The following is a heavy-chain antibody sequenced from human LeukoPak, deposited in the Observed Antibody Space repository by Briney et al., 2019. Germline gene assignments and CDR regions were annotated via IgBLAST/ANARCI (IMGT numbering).Heavy chain of an antibody. J-gene: IGHJ5*02. D-gene: IGHD2-15*01. CDR3: AKEGCSGGSCYNWFDP. CDR1: GFTFSSYG. V-gene: IGHV3-30*02. CDR2: IWYDGSNK. Sequence: GGSLRLSCAASGFTFSSYGMHWVRQAPGKGLEWVAFIWYDGSNKYYADSVKGRFTISRDNSKNTLYLQMNSLRAEDTAVYYCAKEGCSGGSCYNWFDPWGQGTLVTVSS.